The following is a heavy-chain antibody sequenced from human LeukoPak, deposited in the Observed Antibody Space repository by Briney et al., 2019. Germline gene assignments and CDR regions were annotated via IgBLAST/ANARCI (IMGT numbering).Heavy chain of an antibody. Sequence: PSETLSLTCTVSGGSVSSGSYYWSWIRQPPGKGLEWIGYIYYSGSTNYNSSLESRVTISVDTSKNQFSLKLSSVTAANTAVYYCARDRSSGDWYRYIDLWGRGTLVTVS. CDR3: ARDRSSGDWYRYIDL. J-gene: IGHJ2*01. V-gene: IGHV4-61*01. CDR2: IYYSGST. D-gene: IGHD2-21*02. CDR1: GGSVSSGSYY.